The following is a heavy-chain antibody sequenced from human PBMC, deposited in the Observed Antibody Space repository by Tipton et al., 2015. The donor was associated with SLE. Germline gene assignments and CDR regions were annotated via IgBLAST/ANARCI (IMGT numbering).Heavy chain of an antibody. J-gene: IGHJ4*02. Sequence: TLSLTCTVSGGSIGSSSYYWGWIRQPPGKGLEWIGTTHYSGSTFYNPSLKSRVTISVDMSKNQFSVKLTSVTAADTAVYFCARGYCSDGVCYGFGFFDYWGQGNLVTVSS. D-gene: IGHD2-8*01. CDR1: GGSIGSSSYY. V-gene: IGHV4-39*07. CDR2: THYSGST. CDR3: ARGYCSDGVCYGFGFFDY.